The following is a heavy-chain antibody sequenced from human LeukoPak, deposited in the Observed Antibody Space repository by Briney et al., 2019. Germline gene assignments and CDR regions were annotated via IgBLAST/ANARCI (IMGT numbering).Heavy chain of an antibody. J-gene: IGHJ4*02. Sequence: ASVKVSCKASGYSFTSNYIHWVRQAPGQGLEWMGMIYLRDGSTSYAQRFQDRVTVTRDTSTSTVHMELSGLRSEDTAVYYCARDQEGFDYWGQGTLVTVSS. CDR3: ARDQEGFDY. CDR1: GYSFTSNY. CDR2: IYLRDGST. V-gene: IGHV1-46*01.